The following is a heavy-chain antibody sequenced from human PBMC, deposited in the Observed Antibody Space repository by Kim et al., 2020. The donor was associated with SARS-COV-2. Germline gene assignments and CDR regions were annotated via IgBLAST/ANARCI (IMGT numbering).Heavy chain of an antibody. V-gene: IGHV3-48*02. CDR3: ARGIVGATMTNYFDY. CDR1: GFTFSSYS. CDR2: ISSSSSTI. D-gene: IGHD1-26*01. Sequence: GGSLRLSCAASGFTFSSYSMNWVRQAPGKGLEWVSYISSSSSTIYYADSVKGRFTISRDNAKNSLYLQMNSLRDEDTAVYYCARGIVGATMTNYFDYWGQGTLVTVSS. J-gene: IGHJ4*02.